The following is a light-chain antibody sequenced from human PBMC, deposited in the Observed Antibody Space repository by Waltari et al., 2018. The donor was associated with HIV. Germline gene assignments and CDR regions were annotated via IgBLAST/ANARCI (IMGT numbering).Light chain of an antibody. CDR1: TSNIANND. CDR3: ATWDDSLNGV. J-gene: IGLJ3*02. Sequence: HSVLTQPPSASGTPGKTVIISCSGNTSNIANNDVTLYQHVPGAAPNLLIYMNNDRPSGVPDRFAGSRAGTSASLTISGLQIEDEAQYYCATWDDSLNGVFGAGTRLTVL. V-gene: IGLV1-44*01. CDR2: MNN.